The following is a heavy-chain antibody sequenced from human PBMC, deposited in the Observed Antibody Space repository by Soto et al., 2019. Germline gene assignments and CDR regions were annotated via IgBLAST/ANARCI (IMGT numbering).Heavy chain of an antibody. D-gene: IGHD2-8*01. CDR3: ARALNSFDP. J-gene: IGHJ5*02. Sequence: EKLSDPWSVSGGMLRPYYWIWVRQSPEKRLEWIGYMYYNGNINYNPSLKSRVTISIDTSKNQFSLTLKSVTAADTAVYYCARALNSFDPWVQSVLVT. V-gene: IGHV4-59*01. CDR2: MYYNGNI. CDR1: GGMLRPYY.